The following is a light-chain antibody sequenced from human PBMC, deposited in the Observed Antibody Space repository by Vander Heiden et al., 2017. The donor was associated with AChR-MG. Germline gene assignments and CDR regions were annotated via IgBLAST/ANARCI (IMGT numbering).Light chain of an antibody. CDR2: AAS. CDR1: QSISRY. J-gene: IGKJ4*01. Sequence: DIQMTQSPSSLSASVGDRVTITCRASQSISRYLNWYQHKAGKAPKLLIYAASNLQSGVPSRFSGFGSGTDFTLTITSLQPEDFATYYCLQSYVTPHTFGGGTKVEI. CDR3: LQSYVTPHT. V-gene: IGKV1-39*01.